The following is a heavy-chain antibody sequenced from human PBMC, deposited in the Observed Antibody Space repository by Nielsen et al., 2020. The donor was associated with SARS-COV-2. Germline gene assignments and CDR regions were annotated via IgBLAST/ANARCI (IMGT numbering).Heavy chain of an antibody. V-gene: IGHV4-39*07. D-gene: IGHD5-18*01. J-gene: IGHJ4*02. Sequence: SETLSLTCTVSGGSISGSSYYWGWIRQPPGKGLEWIGSIYYSGSTYYNPSLKSRVTISVDTSKNQFSLKLSSVTAADTAVYYCARGDTACFDYWGQGTLVTVSS. CDR1: GGSISGSSYY. CDR3: ARGDTACFDY. CDR2: IYYSGST.